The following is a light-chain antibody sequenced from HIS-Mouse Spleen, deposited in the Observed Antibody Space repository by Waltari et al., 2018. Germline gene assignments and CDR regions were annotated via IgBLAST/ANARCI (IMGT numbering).Light chain of an antibody. CDR3: AAWDDSLSGPV. V-gene: IGLV1-47*01. J-gene: IGLJ3*02. CDR1: SSNIGSTY. CDR2: RNN. Sequence: QSVLTQPPSASGTPGQRVTISCSGSSSNIGSTYVSWYQQLQGTAPKLLIYRNNQRPSGVPDRFSGSKSGTSASLAISGLRSEDEADYYCAAWDDSLSGPVFGGGTKLTVL.